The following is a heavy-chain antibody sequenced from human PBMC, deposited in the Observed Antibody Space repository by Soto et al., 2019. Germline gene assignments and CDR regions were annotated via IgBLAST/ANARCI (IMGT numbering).Heavy chain of an antibody. CDR3: ARVDYYGSTGPRWFDP. V-gene: IGHV4-31*03. Sequence: KASETLSLTCTVSGGSISSGGYYWSWIRQHPGKGLEWIGYIYYSGSTYYNPSLKSRVTISVDTSKNQFSLKLSSVTAADTAVYYCARVDYYGSTGPRWFDPWGQGTLVTVSS. CDR1: GGSISSGGYY. J-gene: IGHJ5*02. CDR2: IYYSGST. D-gene: IGHD3-22*01.